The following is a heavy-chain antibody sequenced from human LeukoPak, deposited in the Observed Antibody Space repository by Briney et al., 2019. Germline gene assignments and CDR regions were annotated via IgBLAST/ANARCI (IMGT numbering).Heavy chain of an antibody. V-gene: IGHV1-2*02. CDR2: INPNTGRT. CDR3: ARGTYYDSSGYSGVRLFDY. Sequence: ASVKVSCKASGYTFSGYYMHWAGQAPGQGLEWMGWINPNTGRTNYAQNFQGRVTMTSDTSISTAYMELNSLRSDDTAVYYCARGTYYDSSGYSGVRLFDYWGQGTLLTVSS. J-gene: IGHJ4*02. D-gene: IGHD3-22*01. CDR1: GYTFSGYY.